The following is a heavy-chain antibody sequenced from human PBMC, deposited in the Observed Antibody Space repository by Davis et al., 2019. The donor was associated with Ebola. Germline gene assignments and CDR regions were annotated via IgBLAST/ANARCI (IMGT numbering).Heavy chain of an antibody. CDR1: GGSFSGYY. V-gene: IGHV4-34*01. CDR2: INHSGST. CDR3: ARESPPDY. J-gene: IGHJ4*02. Sequence: MPSETLSLTCAVYGGSFSGYYWSWIRQPPGKGLEWIGEINHSGSTNYNPSLKGRVTISVDTSKNQFSLKVTSVTAADTAVYYCARESPPDYWGQGTLVTVSS.